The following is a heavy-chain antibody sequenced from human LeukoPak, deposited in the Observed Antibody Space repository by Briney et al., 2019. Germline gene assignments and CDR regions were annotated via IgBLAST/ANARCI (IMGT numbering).Heavy chain of an antibody. CDR2: ISGSGGST. J-gene: IGHJ4*02. CDR3: ATPYDYGDYVGY. V-gene: IGHV3-23*01. Sequence: GGSLRLSCAASGFTFSSYSMNWVRQAPGKGLEWVSGISGSGGSTYYADSVKGRFTISRDNSKNTLYLQMNSLRAEDTAVYYCATPYDYGDYVGYWGQGTLVTVSS. CDR1: GFTFSSYS. D-gene: IGHD4-17*01.